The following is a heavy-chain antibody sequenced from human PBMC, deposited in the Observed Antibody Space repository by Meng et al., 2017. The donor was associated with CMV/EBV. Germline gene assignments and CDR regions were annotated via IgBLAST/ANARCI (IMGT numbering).Heavy chain of an antibody. V-gene: IGHV1-69*02. CDR1: GGTLSSYT. CDR2: IIPILGIA. J-gene: IGHJ3*02. D-gene: IGHD3-3*01. Sequence: SVKVSCKASGGTLSSYTISWVRQAPGQGLEWMGRIIPILGIANYAQKFQGRVTITADKSTSTAYMELSSLRSEDTAVYYCAHTIFGVAKAFDIWGQGTMVTVSS. CDR3: AHTIFGVAKAFDI.